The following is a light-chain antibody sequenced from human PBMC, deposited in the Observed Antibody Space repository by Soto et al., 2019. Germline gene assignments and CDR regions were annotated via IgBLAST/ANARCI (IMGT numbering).Light chain of an antibody. CDR1: HSVSSSY. CDR2: GAS. J-gene: IGKJ3*01. Sequence: EIVLTQSPGTLSLSPGERATLSCMASHSVSSSYLAWYQQKPGQAPRLLIYGASSRATGIPDRFSGSGSGTDFTLTISRLEPEDFAVYYCQQYGSSPPYTFGPGTKVDIK. CDR3: QQYGSSPPYT. V-gene: IGKV3-20*01.